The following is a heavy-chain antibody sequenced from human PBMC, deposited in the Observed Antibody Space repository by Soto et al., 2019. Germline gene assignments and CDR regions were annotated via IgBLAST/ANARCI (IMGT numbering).Heavy chain of an antibody. CDR2: INDRGSI. Sequence: QVQLQQWGAGPLRPLETLSLPCGVSGGSFSGYYWAWIRQPPGKGLEWIGEINDRGSINYNPSLKSRVSISVDTSKNHCSLNLRSVTAADTAVYYCARESHDILTGPPWVWYFDLWGRGTLVTVSS. CDR3: ARESHDILTGPPWVWYFDL. V-gene: IGHV4-34*01. J-gene: IGHJ2*01. D-gene: IGHD3-9*01. CDR1: GGSFSGYY.